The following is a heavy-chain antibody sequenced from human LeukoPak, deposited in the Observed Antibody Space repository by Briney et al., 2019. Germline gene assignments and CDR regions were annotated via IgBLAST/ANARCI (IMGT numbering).Heavy chain of an antibody. CDR3: AAWPDGGFGELSGWFDL. CDR2: TVVGSGNT. Sequence: ASVKVSCKASGFTFTSSNMQWVRQVRGQRREWIGWTVVGSGNTNYAQKFQERVNNTRDMSTSTTYMELSSLRSEDTAVYYCAAWPDGGFGELSGWFDLWGQGTLVTVSS. CDR1: GFTFTSSN. D-gene: IGHD3-10*01. V-gene: IGHV1-58*02. J-gene: IGHJ5*02.